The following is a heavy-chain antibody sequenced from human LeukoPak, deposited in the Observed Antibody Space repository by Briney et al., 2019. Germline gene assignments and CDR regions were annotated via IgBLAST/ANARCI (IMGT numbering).Heavy chain of an antibody. J-gene: IGHJ4*02. CDR1: GGTFSSYA. CDR3: ARDCSSTSCLYYFDY. D-gene: IGHD2-2*01. Sequence: ASVKVSCKASGGTFSSYAISWVRQAPGQGLEWMGRIIPILGIANYAQKFQGRVTITADKSTSTTYMELSSLRSEDTAVYYCARDCSSTSCLYYFDYWGQGTLVTVSS. CDR2: IIPILGIA. V-gene: IGHV1-69*04.